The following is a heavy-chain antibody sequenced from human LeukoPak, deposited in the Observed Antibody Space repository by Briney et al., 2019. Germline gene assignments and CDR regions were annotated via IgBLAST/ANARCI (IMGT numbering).Heavy chain of an antibody. V-gene: IGHV1-18*01. CDR2: ISAYNSAYNGNT. CDR3: AREYGSGSYTGIDY. J-gene: IGHJ4*02. Sequence: ASVKVSCKASGYTFINYAITWVRQAPGQGLEWMGWISAYNSAYNGNTHYAQKLQGRVTMTTDTSTNIGYMELRSLRSDDTAVYYCAREYGSGSYTGIDYWGQGTLVTVSS. CDR1: GYTFINYA. D-gene: IGHD3-10*01.